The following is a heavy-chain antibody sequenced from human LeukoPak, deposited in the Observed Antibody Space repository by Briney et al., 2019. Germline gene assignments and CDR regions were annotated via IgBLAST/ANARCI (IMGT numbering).Heavy chain of an antibody. CDR2: VNSRGDA. D-gene: IGHD3-22*01. CDR1: GASVSSRGLY. J-gene: IGHJ5*02. Sequence: SETLSLTCTVSGASVSSRGLYWGWIRQPPGKGLEWIGSVNSRGDAYYNPSLKSRVSMSVDTSKNQFSLKLTSVTAAETAVYYCAREPGFDSSGYLNWFDPWGQGTLVTVSS. V-gene: IGHV4-39*02. CDR3: AREPGFDSSGYLNWFDP.